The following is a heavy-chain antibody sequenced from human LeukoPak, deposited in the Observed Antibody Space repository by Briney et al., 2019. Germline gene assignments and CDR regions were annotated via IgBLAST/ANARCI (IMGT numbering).Heavy chain of an antibody. CDR3: ARDTSSGLDY. D-gene: IGHD6-19*01. CDR1: GGTFSSYA. Sequence: SVKVSCKASGGTFSSYAISWVRQAPGQGLEWMGRIIPIFGTANYAQKFQGRGTITTEESTSTAYMELSSLRSEDTAVYYCARDTSSGLDYWGQGTLVTVSS. CDR2: IIPIFGTA. J-gene: IGHJ4*02. V-gene: IGHV1-69*05.